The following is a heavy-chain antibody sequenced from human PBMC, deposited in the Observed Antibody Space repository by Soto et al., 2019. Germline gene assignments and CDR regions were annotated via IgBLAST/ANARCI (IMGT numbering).Heavy chain of an antibody. V-gene: IGHV3-48*03. CDR3: ARSHRYCSSTSCQGFDP. CDR1: GFTFSSYE. D-gene: IGHD2-2*01. Sequence: PGGSLRLSCAASGFTFSSYEMNWVRQAPGKGLEWVSYISSSGSTIYYADSVKGRFTISRDNAKNSLYLQMNSLRAEDTAVYYCARSHRYCSSTSCQGFDPWGQGTLVTVSS. J-gene: IGHJ5*02. CDR2: ISSSGSTI.